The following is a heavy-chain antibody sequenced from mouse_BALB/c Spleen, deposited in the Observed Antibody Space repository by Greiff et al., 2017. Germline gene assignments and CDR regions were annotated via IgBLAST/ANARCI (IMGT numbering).Heavy chain of an antibody. D-gene: IGHD1-1*01. CDR3: AREGTTVVPFAY. CDR2: IYPGNVNT. V-gene: IGHV1S56*01. J-gene: IGHJ3*01. Sequence: VKLVESGPELVKPGASVRISCKASGYTFTSYYIHWVKQRPGQGLEWIGWIYPGNVNTKYNEKFKGKATLTADKSSSTAYMQLSSLTSEDSAVYFCAREGTTVVPFAYWGQGTLVTVSA. CDR1: GYTFTSYY.